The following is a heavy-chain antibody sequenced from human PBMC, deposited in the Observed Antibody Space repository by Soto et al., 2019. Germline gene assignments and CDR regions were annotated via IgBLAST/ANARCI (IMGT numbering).Heavy chain of an antibody. CDR1: GFTFSSYW. V-gene: IGHV3-33*08. D-gene: IGHD4-17*01. CDR3: ARGHTLYGDYYFDY. J-gene: IGHJ4*02. Sequence: QPGGSLRLSCAASGFTFSSYWMHWVRQAPGKGLEWVAVIWYDGSNKYYADSVKGRFTISRDNSKNTLYLQMNSLRAEDTAVYYCARGHTLYGDYYFDYWGQGTLVTVSS. CDR2: IWYDGSNK.